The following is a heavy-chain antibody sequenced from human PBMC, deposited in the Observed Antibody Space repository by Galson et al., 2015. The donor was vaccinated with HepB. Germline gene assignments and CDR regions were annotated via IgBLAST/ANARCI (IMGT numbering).Heavy chain of an antibody. CDR2: INPNSGGT. CDR1: GYRFDNFG. V-gene: IGHV1-2*02. D-gene: IGHD3-10*01. J-gene: IGHJ5*02. Sequence: SVKVSCKASGYRFDNFGINWVRQAPGQGLEWMGWINPNSGGTNYAQRFQGRVTMTRDTSISTAYMELSRLRSDDTAVYYCASLLWFGEHTFDPWGQGTLVTVSS. CDR3: ASLLWFGEHTFDP.